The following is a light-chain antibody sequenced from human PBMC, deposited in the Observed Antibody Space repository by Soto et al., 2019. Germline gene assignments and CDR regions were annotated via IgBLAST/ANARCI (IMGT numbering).Light chain of an antibody. CDR2: DVT. CDR3: CSYSSMTYV. Sequence: HSDLKQLAYVTGSHGQSSSITNTGDSSDVDGYNYVSWFQQYPGKAPKLMIYDVTKRPSGVSGRFSASMSGSTASLTISGLQAQDEADYYCCSYSSMTYVFGTGTKVTVL. J-gene: IGLJ1*01. CDR1: SSDVDGYNY. V-gene: IGLV2-14*03.